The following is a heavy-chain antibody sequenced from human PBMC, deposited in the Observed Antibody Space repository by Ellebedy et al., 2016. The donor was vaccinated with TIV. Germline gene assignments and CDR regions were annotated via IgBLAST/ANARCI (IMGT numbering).Heavy chain of an antibody. CDR1: GFSFSAYN. V-gene: IGHV3-48*01. CDR3: ARGAVAGPNIFDY. D-gene: IGHD6-19*01. CDR2: ISSSSTTI. J-gene: IGHJ4*02. Sequence: GESLKISCAASGFSFSAYNMNWVRQAPGKGLEWISHISSSSTTIYYADSVKGRFTISRDNVKNSLYLQMNSLRAEDTAVYYCARGAVAGPNIFDYWGQGTLVTVS.